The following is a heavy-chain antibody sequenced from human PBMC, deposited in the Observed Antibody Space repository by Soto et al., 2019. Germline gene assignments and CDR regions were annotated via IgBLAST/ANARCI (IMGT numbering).Heavy chain of an antibody. J-gene: IGHJ3*01. CDR2: LSAGGST. D-gene: IGHD3-22*01. Sequence: EVQLLESGGGLVQPGGSLRLSCVISGFTVSSSAMTWVRQAPGKGLEWVSTLSAGGSTYFAASVKGRFTISRNSSANTLYLQMGSLKAEDTAVYYCARERGGAIIVGVTGTFDVWGQGTLVTVSS. V-gene: IGHV3-23*01. CDR3: ARERGGAIIVGVTGTFDV. CDR1: GFTVSSSA.